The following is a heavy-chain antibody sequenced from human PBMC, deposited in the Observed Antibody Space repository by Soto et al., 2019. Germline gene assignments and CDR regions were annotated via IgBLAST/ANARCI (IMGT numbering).Heavy chain of an antibody. J-gene: IGHJ3*02. CDR3: ARVYLERGAFDI. Sequence: GGSLRLSCAASGFTFSSYGMHWVRQAPGKGLEWVAVIWYDGSNKYYADSVKGRFTISRDNSKNTLYLQMNSLRAEDTAVYYCARVYLERGAFDIWGQGTMVTVSS. V-gene: IGHV3-33*01. CDR1: GFTFSSYG. CDR2: IWYDGSNK. D-gene: IGHD1-1*01.